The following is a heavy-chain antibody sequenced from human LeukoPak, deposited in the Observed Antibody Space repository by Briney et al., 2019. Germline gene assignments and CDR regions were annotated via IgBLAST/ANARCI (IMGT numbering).Heavy chain of an antibody. Sequence: PSETLSLTCTVSGGSISSGDYYWSWIRQPPGKGLEWIGYIYYSGSTYYNPSLKSRVTISVDTSKNQVSLKLSSVTAADTVVYYCAREPYGDSAFGFDYWGQGTLVTVSS. V-gene: IGHV4-30-4*08. CDR1: GGSISSGDYY. CDR2: IYYSGST. J-gene: IGHJ4*02. CDR3: AREPYGDSAFGFDY. D-gene: IGHD4-17*01.